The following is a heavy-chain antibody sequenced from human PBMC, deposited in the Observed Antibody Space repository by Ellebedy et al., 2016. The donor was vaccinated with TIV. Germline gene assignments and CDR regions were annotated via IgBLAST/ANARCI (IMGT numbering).Heavy chain of an antibody. CDR3: YSGGY. D-gene: IGHD2-15*01. CDR1: GFSFSWHW. J-gene: IGHJ4*02. CDR2: INNDGTAT. V-gene: IGHV3-74*01. Sequence: GESLKISXAASGFSFSWHWMHWVRQAPGKGLVWVSRINNDGTATTYADSVKGRFTISRDNTKNSLYLQMNSLRAEDTAVYYCYSGGYWGQGTLVTVSS.